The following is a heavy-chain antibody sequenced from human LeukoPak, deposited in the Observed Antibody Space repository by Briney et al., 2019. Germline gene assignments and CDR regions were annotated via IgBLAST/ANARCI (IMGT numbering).Heavy chain of an antibody. V-gene: IGHV3-15*04. D-gene: IGHD3-10*01. CDR3: TTYGSGRKFDY. J-gene: IGHJ4*02. CDR1: GFTFSSYG. CDR2: IESKTDGGTT. Sequence: PGGSLRLSCAASGFTFSSYGMSWVRQAPGKGLEWVGRIESKTDGGTTDYAAPVKGRFTISRDDSTNTLYLQMNSLKSEDTAVYYCTTYGSGRKFDYWGQGILVTVSS.